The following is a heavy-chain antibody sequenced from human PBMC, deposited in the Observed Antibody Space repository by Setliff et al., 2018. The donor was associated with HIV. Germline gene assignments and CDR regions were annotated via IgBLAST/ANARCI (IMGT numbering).Heavy chain of an antibody. CDR1: GYTFTTYG. V-gene: IGHV1-18*01. CDR2: ISTYSDET. J-gene: IGHJ4*02. D-gene: IGHD7-27*01. CDR3: ARLNSTANSYYFDY. Sequence: GASVKVSCKPSGYTFTTYGLSWVRQAPGQGLERMGWISTYSDETSYAQNLQGRVTMTTDTSTSTAYMELRSLRSDDTAVYYCARLNSTANSYYFDYWGQGTLVTVSS.